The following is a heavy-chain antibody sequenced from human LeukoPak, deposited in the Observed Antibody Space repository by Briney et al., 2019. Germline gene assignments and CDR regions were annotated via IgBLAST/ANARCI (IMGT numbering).Heavy chain of an antibody. CDR3: AKGSVRYYYYMDV. D-gene: IGHD3-10*01. V-gene: IGHV3-23*01. CDR2: ISGSGGTT. CDR1: GFAFSTYG. Sequence: PGGSLRLSCTASGFAFSTYGMSWVRQAPGKGREWVSAISGSGGTTYYADSVKGRFTISRDNSKNTLYLQMNSLRAEDTAVYYCAKGSVRYYYYMDVWGKGTTVTISS. J-gene: IGHJ6*03.